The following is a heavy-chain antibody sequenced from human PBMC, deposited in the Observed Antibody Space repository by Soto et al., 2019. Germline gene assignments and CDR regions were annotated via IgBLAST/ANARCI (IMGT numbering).Heavy chain of an antibody. V-gene: IGHV1-18*01. CDR2: ISAHNGNT. D-gene: IGHD1-1*01. Sequence: QVHLVQSGAEVEKPGDSVKVSCKGSGYALTTYGITWVRQAPGQGLEWMGWISAHNGNTNYAQKLQCRVTVTSDSSTSTAYMKLRSLRSDDTAVYYGARGRYGDYWGQGALVTVSS. CDR3: ARGRYGDY. J-gene: IGHJ4*02. CDR1: GYALTTYG.